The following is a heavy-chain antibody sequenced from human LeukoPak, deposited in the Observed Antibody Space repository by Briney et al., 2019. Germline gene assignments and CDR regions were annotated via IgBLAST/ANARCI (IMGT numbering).Heavy chain of an antibody. D-gene: IGHD5-18*01. J-gene: IGHJ4*02. CDR1: GFTFSNYA. Sequence: GGSLRLSCTDSGFTFSNYAMSWVRQAPGKGLEWVSAISGSGGSTYYADSVKGRFTISRDNAKNSLYLQMNSLRAEDTAVYYCARRLEGYSYGEFDYWGQGTLVTVSS. CDR3: ARRLEGYSYGEFDY. V-gene: IGHV3-23*01. CDR2: ISGSGGST.